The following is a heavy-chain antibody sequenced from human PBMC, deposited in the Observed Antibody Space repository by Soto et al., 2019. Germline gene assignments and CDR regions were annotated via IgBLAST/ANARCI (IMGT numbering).Heavy chain of an antibody. CDR1: GGTFSSYA. CDR2: IIPIFGTA. V-gene: IGHV1-69*06. CDR3: ARARRITIFGVVTGHYGMDV. D-gene: IGHD3-3*01. J-gene: IGHJ6*02. Sequence: GASVKVSCKASGGTFSSYAISWVRQAPGQGLEWMGGIIPIFGTANYAQKFQGRVTITADKSTSTAYMELSSLRSEDTAVYYCARARRITIFGVVTGHYGMDVWGQGTTVTVSS.